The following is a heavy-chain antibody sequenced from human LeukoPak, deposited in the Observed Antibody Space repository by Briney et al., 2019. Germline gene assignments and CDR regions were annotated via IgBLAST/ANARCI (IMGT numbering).Heavy chain of an antibody. CDR3: ARDGSPEASINYFDT. CDR1: GFRFSNYW. V-gene: IGHV3-7*01. Sequence: GGSLRLSCAASGFRFSNYWMSWVRQAPGKGLEWVANINQDGTEKYYVDSVKGRFTISRDNAKNSLYLEMNSLSADDTALYYCARDGSPEASINYFDTWGQGTPVTVSS. CDR2: INQDGTEK. J-gene: IGHJ5*02. D-gene: IGHD5-24*01.